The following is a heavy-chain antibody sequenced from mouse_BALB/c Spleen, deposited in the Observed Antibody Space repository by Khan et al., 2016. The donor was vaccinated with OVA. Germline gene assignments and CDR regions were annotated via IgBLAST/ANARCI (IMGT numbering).Heavy chain of an antibody. D-gene: IGHD1-2*01. V-gene: IGHV2-3*01. CDR3: ARFITTAYAMDY. CDR1: GFSLTSYG. Sequence: QIQLVQSGPGLVAPSQSLSITCTVSGFSLTSYGVNWIRQPPGKGLEWLGVIWGDGNTNYHSALISRLSISKDNSKSQVFLKLNSLQTDDTATYYCARFITTAYAMDYWGQGTSVTVSS. J-gene: IGHJ4*01. CDR2: IWGDGNT.